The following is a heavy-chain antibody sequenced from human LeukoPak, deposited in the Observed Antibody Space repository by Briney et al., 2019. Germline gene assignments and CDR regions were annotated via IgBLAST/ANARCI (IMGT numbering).Heavy chain of an antibody. Sequence: PSETLSLTCTVSRYSISSGYHWAWIRQPPGKGREWIGSIYRSGSAYYNPSLKSRVTTSVDTSKNQFSLKLSSVTAADTAVYYCAGGPPHYDFWSGFNYYYYMDVWGKGTTVTVSS. CDR1: RYSISSGYH. V-gene: IGHV4-38-2*02. CDR2: IYRSGSA. J-gene: IGHJ6*03. CDR3: AGGPPHYDFWSGFNYYYYMDV. D-gene: IGHD3-3*01.